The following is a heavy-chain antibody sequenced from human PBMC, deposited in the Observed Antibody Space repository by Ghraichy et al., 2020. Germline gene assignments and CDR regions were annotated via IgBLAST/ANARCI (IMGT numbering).Heavy chain of an antibody. D-gene: IGHD6-19*01. V-gene: IGHV2-5*02. CDR3: AHGSGWLFDF. Sequence: SGPTLVKPTQTLTLTCTFSGFSLSAPGVGVGWIRQPPGKALEWLALIYWDDDNQFSPSLKNSLTLTKDTSETHVVLTMTNMDPVDTATYFCAHGSGWLFDFWGQGTLFTISS. CDR1: GFSLSAPGVG. CDR2: IYWDDDN. J-gene: IGHJ4*02.